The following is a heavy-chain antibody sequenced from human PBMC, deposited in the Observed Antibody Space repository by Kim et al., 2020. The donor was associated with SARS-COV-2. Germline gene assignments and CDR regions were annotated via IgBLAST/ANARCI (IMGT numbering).Heavy chain of an antibody. CDR1: GFTFSSYE. CDR2: IIGSGTTI. CDR3: ARGPNYSPFDY. J-gene: IGHJ4*02. Sequence: LSLTCAASGFTFSSYEMNWVRQAPGKGLEWFSYIIGSGTTIYYADSVRGRFTISRDNDKNSLYLQMNSLRAEDTAVYYCARGPNYSPFDYWGQGTLVTVSS. V-gene: IGHV3-48*03. D-gene: IGHD4-4*01.